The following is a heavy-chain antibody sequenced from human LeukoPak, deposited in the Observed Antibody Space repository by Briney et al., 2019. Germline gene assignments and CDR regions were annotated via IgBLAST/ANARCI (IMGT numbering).Heavy chain of an antibody. J-gene: IGHJ3*02. CDR1: GGSFSGYY. CDR2: INHSGST. Sequence: PSETLSLTCAVYGGSFSGYYWSWIRQPPGKGLEWIGEINHSGSTNYNPSLKSRVTISVDTSKNQFSLKLSSVTAADTAVYYCARDPLYGVAFDIWGQGTMVTVSS. D-gene: IGHD2-2*02. CDR3: ARDPLYGVAFDI. V-gene: IGHV4-34*01.